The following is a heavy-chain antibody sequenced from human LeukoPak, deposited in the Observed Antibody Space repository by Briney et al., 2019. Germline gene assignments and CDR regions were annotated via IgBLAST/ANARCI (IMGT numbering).Heavy chain of an antibody. D-gene: IGHD3/OR15-3a*01. J-gene: IGHJ2*01. Sequence: SETLSLTCTVSGGSITNYYWTWIRQPPGKGLALIGHIYYSGSTNYNPSLKSRITISLDTYRNQFSLRPSSVTAADTAVYYCARPFPSGWSGWYFDLWGRGTLVTVSS. CDR2: IYYSGST. CDR1: GGSITNYY. V-gene: IGHV4-59*01. CDR3: ARPFPSGWSGWYFDL.